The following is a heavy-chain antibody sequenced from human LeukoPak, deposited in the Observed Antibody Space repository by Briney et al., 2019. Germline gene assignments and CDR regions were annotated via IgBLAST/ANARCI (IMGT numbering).Heavy chain of an antibody. CDR3: ARADYGDFDY. Sequence: GGSLRLSCAVSGFTFSSYWMLWVRQAPGKGLVWVSRINTDGSSTSYADSVKGRFTISRDNAKNTLYLQMNSLRAEDTAVYYCARADYGDFDYWGQGTLVTVSS. D-gene: IGHD4-17*01. V-gene: IGHV3-74*01. J-gene: IGHJ4*02. CDR1: GFTFSSYW. CDR2: INTDGSST.